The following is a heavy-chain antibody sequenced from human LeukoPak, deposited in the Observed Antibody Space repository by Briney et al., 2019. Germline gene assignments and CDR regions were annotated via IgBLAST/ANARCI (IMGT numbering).Heavy chain of an antibody. CDR2: INPNSGGT. V-gene: IGHV1-2*02. Sequence: GASVKVSCKASGYTFTSYYMHWVRQAPGQGLEWMGWINPNSGGTNYAQKFQGRVTMTRDTSISTAYMELSRLRSDDTAVYYCAREQKNYDILTGYYNGVYWFDPWGQGTLVTVSS. J-gene: IGHJ5*02. D-gene: IGHD3-9*01. CDR3: AREQKNYDILTGYYNGVYWFDP. CDR1: GYTFTSYY.